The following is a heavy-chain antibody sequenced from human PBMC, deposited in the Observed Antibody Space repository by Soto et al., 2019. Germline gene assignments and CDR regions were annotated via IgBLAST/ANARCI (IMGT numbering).Heavy chain of an antibody. J-gene: IGHJ4*02. Sequence: SETQSLTCAVYGGSFSGYYWSWIRQPPGKGLEWIGEINHSGSTNYNPSLKSRVTISVDTSKNQFSLKLSSVTAADTAVYYCASDTAALIDYWGQGTLVSVSS. CDR1: GGSFSGYY. CDR3: ASDTAALIDY. D-gene: IGHD5-18*01. V-gene: IGHV4-34*01. CDR2: INHSGST.